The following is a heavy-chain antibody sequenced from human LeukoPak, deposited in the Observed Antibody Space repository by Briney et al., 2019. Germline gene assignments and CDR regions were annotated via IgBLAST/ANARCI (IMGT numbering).Heavy chain of an antibody. J-gene: IGHJ4*02. D-gene: IGHD3-10*01. CDR1: GGSFSGYY. Sequence: SETLSLTCAVYGGSFSGYYWSWIRQHPGKGLEWIGYIYYSGSTYYNPSLKSRVTISVDTSKNQLSLKLSSVTAADTAVYYCARQYRGAPDYWGQGTLVTVSS. V-gene: IGHV4-31*11. CDR3: ARQYRGAPDY. CDR2: IYYSGST.